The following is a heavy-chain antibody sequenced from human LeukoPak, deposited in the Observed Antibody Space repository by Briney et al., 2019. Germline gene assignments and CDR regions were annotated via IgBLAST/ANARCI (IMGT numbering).Heavy chain of an antibody. CDR1: GGSISTDY. CDR3: ARRSLVRTVGYYYGMDV. Sequence: SETLSLTCTVSGGSISTDYWSWIRQPPGKGLEWIGYIYYGGSTNYNPSLKSRATISVDTSKTQFSLKLSSVTAADTAVYYCARRSLVRTVGYYYGMDVWGQGTTVTVSS. D-gene: IGHD1-26*01. CDR2: IYYGGST. V-gene: IGHV4-59*08. J-gene: IGHJ6*02.